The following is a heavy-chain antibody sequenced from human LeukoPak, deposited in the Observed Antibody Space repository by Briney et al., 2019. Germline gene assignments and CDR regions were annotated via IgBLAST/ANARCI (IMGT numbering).Heavy chain of an antibody. J-gene: IGHJ4*02. CDR2: INPSGGST. V-gene: IGHV1-46*01. CDR1: GYTFTSHY. D-gene: IGHD4-23*01. CDR3: ARGGRTVGN. Sequence: SSEKVSCKASGYTFTSHYMQWVRQAPRQPLEWVGIINPSGGSTSYAQKFQGRVTMTKDMSTSTVYMELSSLRCEDTAVYCCARGGRTVGNWGQGTLVTVSS.